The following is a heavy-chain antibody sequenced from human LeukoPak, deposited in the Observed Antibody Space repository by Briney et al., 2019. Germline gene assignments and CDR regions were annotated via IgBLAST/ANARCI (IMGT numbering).Heavy chain of an antibody. V-gene: IGHV3-11*01. CDR1: GFIFGDFY. Sequence: GGSLRLSCVGDGFIFGDFYMNWVRQAPGDGLGWISFITSRGDSRNYADSVKGRFTVFRDNPKNSLYLQMNSLTHAATAVYFCARDPEYSDNWGQGTLVSVSS. CDR2: ITSRGDSR. D-gene: IGHD2/OR15-2a*01. CDR3: ARDPEYSDN. J-gene: IGHJ4*02.